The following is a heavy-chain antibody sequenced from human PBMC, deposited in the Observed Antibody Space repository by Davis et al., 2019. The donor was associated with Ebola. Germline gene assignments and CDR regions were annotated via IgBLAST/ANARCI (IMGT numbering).Heavy chain of an antibody. Sequence: SETLSLTCTVSGGSISSYYWNWIRQSPGKGLEWIASISHDGRTNYNPSLRSRLTISVDTSRMQFSLRLSSVTAADTAVYYCAREPYYFSSHGLDVWGQGTTVAVSS. CDR3: AREPYYFSSHGLDV. J-gene: IGHJ6*02. D-gene: IGHD3-10*01. CDR1: GGSISSYY. V-gene: IGHV4-34*01. CDR2: ISHDGRT.